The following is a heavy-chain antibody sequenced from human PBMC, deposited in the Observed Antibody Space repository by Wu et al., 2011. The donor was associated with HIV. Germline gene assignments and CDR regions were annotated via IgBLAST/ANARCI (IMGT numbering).Heavy chain of an antibody. CDR2: STRDGGGR. Sequence: GAEVKKPGASVKVSCKTSGYTFDRLLVCTGCEKSLDKDLSGWDGSTRDGGGRNYVQKFQGRVTMTRDTSTSTVYMELSSLRSEDTAVYYCARDQHPGGYNLSPIEMVYYFYGMDVWGQGTTVTVSS. J-gene: IGHJ6*02. D-gene: IGHD5-24*01. V-gene: IGHV1-2*02. CDR1: GYTFDRLLV. CDR3: ARDQHPGGYNLSPIEMVYYFYGMDV.